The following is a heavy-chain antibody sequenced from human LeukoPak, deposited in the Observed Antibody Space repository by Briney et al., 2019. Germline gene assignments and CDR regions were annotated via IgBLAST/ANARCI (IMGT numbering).Heavy chain of an antibody. V-gene: IGHV4-30-2*01. J-gene: IGHJ5*02. CDR2: IYHSGST. CDR1: GGSISSGGYS. CDR3: ARENWDSRFDP. D-gene: IGHD7-27*01. Sequence: SETLSLTCAVSGGSISSGGYSWSWIRQPPGKGLEWIGYIYHSGSTYYNPSLKSRVTISVDRSKNQFSLKLSSVTAADTAVYYCARENWDSRFDPWGQGTLVTVSS.